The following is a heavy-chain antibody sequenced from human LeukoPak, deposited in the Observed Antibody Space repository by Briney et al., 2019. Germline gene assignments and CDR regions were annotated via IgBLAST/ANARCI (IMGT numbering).Heavy chain of an antibody. J-gene: IGHJ4*02. CDR2: LSGSGSNT. Sequence: PGGSLRLSRAASGFTFTSYAMSWVRQAPGKGLQWVSTLSGSGSNTYYADSVKCRFTISRDNSKNTLYLQMSSLRAEDTAVYYCAKWRSATGDFDYWGQGTLVTVSS. D-gene: IGHD7-27*01. CDR1: GFTFTSYA. CDR3: AKWRSATGDFDY. V-gene: IGHV3-23*01.